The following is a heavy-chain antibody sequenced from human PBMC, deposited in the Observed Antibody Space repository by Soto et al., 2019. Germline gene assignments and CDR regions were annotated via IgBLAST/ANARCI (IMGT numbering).Heavy chain of an antibody. CDR2: ISYDGSNK. V-gene: IGHV3-30-3*01. D-gene: IGHD3-3*01. J-gene: IGHJ6*02. Sequence: GGSLRLSCAASGFTFSSYAMHWVRQAPGKGLEWVAVISYDGSNKFYADSVKGRFTISRDNSKNTLYLQMNSLRAEDTAVYYCARDQIGIRFLEWFPTNYYYGMDVWGQGTTVTVSS. CDR1: GFTFSSYA. CDR3: ARDQIGIRFLEWFPTNYYYGMDV.